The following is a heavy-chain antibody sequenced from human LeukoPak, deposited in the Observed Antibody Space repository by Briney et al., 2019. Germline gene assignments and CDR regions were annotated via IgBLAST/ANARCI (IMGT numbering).Heavy chain of an antibody. CDR3: ATAHSRITVFGMRIGCFDP. J-gene: IGHJ5*02. V-gene: IGHV1-24*01. CDR2: FDPKDSQI. D-gene: IGHD3-3*01. Sequence: ASVKVSCKVSGNTLIELSIHWVRQAPGKGLEWMGGFDPKDSQIIYAQKFQGRVTMTEDTSTDTAYMELSSLRSDDTAVYYCATAHSRITVFGMRIGCFDPWGQGTLVTVSS. CDR1: GNTLIELS.